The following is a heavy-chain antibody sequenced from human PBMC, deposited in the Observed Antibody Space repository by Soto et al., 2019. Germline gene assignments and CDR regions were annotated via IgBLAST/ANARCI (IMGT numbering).Heavy chain of an antibody. CDR1: GGSISSYY. J-gene: IGHJ4*02. V-gene: IGHV4-59*01. CDR3: ARGDGYNYSFDY. Sequence: PSETLSLTCTVSGGSISSYYWSWIRQPPGKGLEWIGYIYYSGSTNYNPSLKSRVTTSVDTSKNQFSLKLSSATAADTAVYYCARGDGYNYSFDYWGQGTLVTVSS. CDR2: IYYSGST. D-gene: IGHD5-12*01.